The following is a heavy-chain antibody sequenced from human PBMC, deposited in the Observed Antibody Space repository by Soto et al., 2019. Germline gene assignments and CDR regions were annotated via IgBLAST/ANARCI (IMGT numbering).Heavy chain of an antibody. CDR2: IWYDGSNK. CDR1: GFTFNYYG. D-gene: IGHD6-13*01. V-gene: IGHV3-33*01. CDR3: ARDRGGGAAAGTVGFGDY. J-gene: IGHJ4*02. Sequence: QVQLVESGGGVVQPGRSLRLSCAASGFTFNYYGMHWVRQAPGKGLEWVAVIWYDGSNKYYGDSVKGRFTISRDNSKNTLYLQMNSLRADDTAVYYCARDRGGGAAAGTVGFGDYWGQGTLVTVSS.